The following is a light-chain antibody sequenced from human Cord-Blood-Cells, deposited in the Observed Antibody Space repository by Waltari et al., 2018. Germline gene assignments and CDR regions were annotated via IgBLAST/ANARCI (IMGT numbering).Light chain of an antibody. V-gene: IGLV2-8*01. Sequence: QSALTQPPSASGSPGQSVTISCTGTSSDVGGYNYVSWYQQHPGKAPKLMIYEVSKRPSGVPDRFSGSKSGSTASLTVSGLQAADEADYYCSSYAGGNNVVFGGGTKLTVL. CDR2: EVS. J-gene: IGLJ2*01. CDR1: SSDVGGYNY. CDR3: SSYAGGNNVV.